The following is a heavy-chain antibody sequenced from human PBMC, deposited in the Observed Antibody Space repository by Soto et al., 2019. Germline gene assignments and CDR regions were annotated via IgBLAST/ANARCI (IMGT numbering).Heavy chain of an antibody. D-gene: IGHD3-3*01. CDR2: MNPNSGNT. Sequence: QVQLVQSGAEVKKPGASVKVSCKASGYTFTSYDINWVRQATGQGLEWMGWMNPNSGNTGYAQKFQGRVTMTRNTSISTAYMELSSLGSEDTAVYYCARAYYDFWSGYSNWFDPWGQGTLVTVSS. CDR3: ARAYYDFWSGYSNWFDP. CDR1: GYTFTSYD. J-gene: IGHJ5*02. V-gene: IGHV1-8*01.